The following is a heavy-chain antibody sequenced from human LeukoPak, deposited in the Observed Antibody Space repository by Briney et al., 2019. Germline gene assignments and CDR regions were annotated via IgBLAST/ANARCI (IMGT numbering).Heavy chain of an antibody. J-gene: IGHJ4*02. Sequence: AASVKVSCKASGGTFSSYAISWVPQAPGQGLEWMGGIIPIFGTANYAQKFQGRVTITTDESTSTAYMELSSLRSEDTAVYYCASGGYSYGIYFDYWGQGTLVTVSS. V-gene: IGHV1-69*05. CDR3: ASGGYSYGIYFDY. CDR1: GGTFSSYA. CDR2: IIPIFGTA. D-gene: IGHD5-18*01.